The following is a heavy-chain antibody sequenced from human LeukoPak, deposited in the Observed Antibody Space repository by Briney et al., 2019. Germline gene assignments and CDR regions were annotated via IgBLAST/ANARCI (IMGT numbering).Heavy chain of an antibody. CDR1: GFSVRKYY. Sequence: GGSLRLSCEASGFSVRKYYMSWVRQAPGKGLEWISVIYEGGGTSVADSVKGRFIISRDNSKNTVDLLMNTLRAEDTAVYYCAGAGSTTFGVVIDGFDIWGLGTRVAVSS. CDR2: IYEGGGT. V-gene: IGHV3-53*01. J-gene: IGHJ3*02. CDR3: AGAGSTTFGVVIDGFDI. D-gene: IGHD3-3*01.